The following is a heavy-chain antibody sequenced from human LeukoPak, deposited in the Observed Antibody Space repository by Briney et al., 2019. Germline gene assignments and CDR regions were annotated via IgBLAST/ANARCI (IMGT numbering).Heavy chain of an antibody. D-gene: IGHD3-22*01. CDR1: GGSISSYY. J-gene: IGHJ2*01. Sequence: SETLSLTCTVSGGSISSYYWSWIRQPPGKGLEWIGYIYYGGSTNYNPSLKSRVTISVDTSKNQFSLKLSSVTAADTAVYYCARDLRRGLYYDSSGYFPSYWYFDLWGRGTLVTVSS. CDR2: IYYGGST. CDR3: ARDLRRGLYYDSSGYFPSYWYFDL. V-gene: IGHV4-59*01.